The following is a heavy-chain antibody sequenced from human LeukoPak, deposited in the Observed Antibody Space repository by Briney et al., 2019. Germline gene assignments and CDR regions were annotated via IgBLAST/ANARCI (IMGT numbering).Heavy chain of an antibody. D-gene: IGHD1-1*01. V-gene: IGHV3-74*01. Sequence: GGSLRLSCAASGFTFSSYWMHWVRQAPGKGLVWVSRIKSDGSNTNYADSVKGRFTISRDNSKNTLYLQMNSLRAEDTAVYYCARDRQNDFDYWGQGTLVTVSS. CDR2: IKSDGSNT. J-gene: IGHJ4*02. CDR1: GFTFSSYW. CDR3: ARDRQNDFDY.